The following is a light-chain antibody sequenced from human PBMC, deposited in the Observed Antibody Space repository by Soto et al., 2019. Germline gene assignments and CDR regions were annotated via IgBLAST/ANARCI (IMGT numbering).Light chain of an antibody. CDR1: QTISSW. CDR2: KAS. J-gene: IGKJ1*01. CDR3: QQYNSYSEA. Sequence: IPMTQSASTLTGSVGDRVTITCRASQTISSWLAWYQQKPGKAPKLLIYKASTLKSGVPSRFSGSGSGTEFTLTISSLQPDDFATYYCQQYNSYSEAFGQGTKVDI. V-gene: IGKV1-5*03.